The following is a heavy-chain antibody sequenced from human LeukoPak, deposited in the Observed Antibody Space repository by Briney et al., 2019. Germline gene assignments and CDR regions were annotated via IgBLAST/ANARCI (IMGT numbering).Heavy chain of an antibody. D-gene: IGHD1-7*01. Sequence: GTLRLSCAASGFTVSGNYMTWVRKAPGKGLDCVSVIYSGGSTYYADSVEGRFTISRDNSKNTLYLHMNSLRAEDTAVYYCAGCRWNYHYFEHWGQGTLVTVSS. J-gene: IGHJ4*02. V-gene: IGHV3-66*01. CDR1: GFTVSGNY. CDR3: AGCRWNYHYFEH. CDR2: IYSGGST.